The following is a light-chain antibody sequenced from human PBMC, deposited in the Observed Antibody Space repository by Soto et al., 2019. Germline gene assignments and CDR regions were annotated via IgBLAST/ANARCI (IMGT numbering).Light chain of an antibody. V-gene: IGLV4-60*03. CDR2: IERSGSY. Sequence: QSVLTQSSSASASLGSSVKLTCTLSSGHSSYIIAWHQQRPGKAPRFLMKIERSGSYNKGSGVPDRLSGSSSGADRYLTISNLQSEDEADYYCETSDSTTRVFGGGTKVTVL. CDR1: SGHSSYI. J-gene: IGLJ2*01. CDR3: ETSDSTTRV.